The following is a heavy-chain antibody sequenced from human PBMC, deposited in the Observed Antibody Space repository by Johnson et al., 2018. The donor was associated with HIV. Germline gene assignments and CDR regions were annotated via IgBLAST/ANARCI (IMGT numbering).Heavy chain of an antibody. CDR2: ISYDGSNK. J-gene: IGHJ3*02. CDR1: GFTFSSYA. V-gene: IGHV3-30*04. D-gene: IGHD7-27*01. CDR3: ARENWGQRMNAFDI. Sequence: QVQLLESGGGVVQPGRSLRLSCAASGFTFSSYAMHWVRQAPGKGLEWVAVISYDGSNKYYADSVKGRFTISRDNSKNTLYLQMNSLRDEDTAVYYSARENWGQRMNAFDIWGQGTMVTVSS.